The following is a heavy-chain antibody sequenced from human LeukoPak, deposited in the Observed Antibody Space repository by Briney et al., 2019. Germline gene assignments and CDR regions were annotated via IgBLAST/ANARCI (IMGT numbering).Heavy chain of an antibody. Sequence: GGSLRLFCAASGFTFSSYRMNWVRQAPGKGLEWVSSISSSSSYIYYADSVKGRFTISRDNAKNSLYLQMNSLRAEDTAVYYCARDYVNYYDSSGYYYVPGWGQGTLVTVSS. D-gene: IGHD3-22*01. V-gene: IGHV3-21*01. CDR2: ISSSSSYI. J-gene: IGHJ4*02. CDR3: ARDYVNYYDSSGYYYVPG. CDR1: GFTFSSYR.